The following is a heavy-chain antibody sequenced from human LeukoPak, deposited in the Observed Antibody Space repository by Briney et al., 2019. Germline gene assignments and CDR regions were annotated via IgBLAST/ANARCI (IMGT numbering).Heavy chain of an antibody. Sequence: SETLSLTCTVSGGSISSYYWSWIRQPPGKGLEWIGYIYYSGSTNYNPSLKSRVTISVDTSKNQFSLKLSSVTAAGTAVYYCARDLADSSGYPPDAFDIWGQGTMVTVSS. CDR2: IYYSGST. CDR1: GGSISSYY. D-gene: IGHD3-22*01. J-gene: IGHJ3*02. CDR3: ARDLADSSGYPPDAFDI. V-gene: IGHV4-59*12.